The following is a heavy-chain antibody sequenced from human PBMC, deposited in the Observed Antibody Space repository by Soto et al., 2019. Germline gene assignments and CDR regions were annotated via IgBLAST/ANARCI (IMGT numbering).Heavy chain of an antibody. CDR2: IYPAASDA. J-gene: IGHJ4*02. CDR3: ARQEDVDGTVDYSSGH. V-gene: IGHV5-51*01. Sequence: ESLKISCKGSGYSFSNYWIAWLRQMPGKGLEWMGIIYPAASDARYSPSFQGQVTISVDNSISTAYLQWSSLKASDTAMYYCARQEDVDGTVDYSSGHLGQGTLVTVSS. D-gene: IGHD1-1*01. CDR1: GYSFSNYW.